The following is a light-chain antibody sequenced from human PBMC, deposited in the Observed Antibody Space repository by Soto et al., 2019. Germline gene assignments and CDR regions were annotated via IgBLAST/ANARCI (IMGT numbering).Light chain of an antibody. CDR1: QSVGSN. Sequence: EIVMTQSPATLSVSPGERATLSCRASQSVGSNLAWYQQKPGQAPRILIYGASTRATGIPARFSGSGSGTEFPLTISSLQSEDFAIYFCQQYNNWTPDRTFGHWTKVEIK. J-gene: IGKJ1*01. CDR2: GAS. CDR3: QQYNNWTPDRT. V-gene: IGKV3-15*01.